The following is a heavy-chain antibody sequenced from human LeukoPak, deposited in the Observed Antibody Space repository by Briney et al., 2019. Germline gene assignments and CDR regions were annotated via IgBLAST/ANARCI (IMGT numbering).Heavy chain of an antibody. Sequence: GGSLRLSCAASGFTFSSYWMSWVRQAPGKGLEWVANIKQDGSEKYYVDSVKGRFTISRDNAKNSLYLQMNSLRAEDTAVYYCAREFSSGPARYYYYYMDVWGKGTTVTVSS. J-gene: IGHJ6*03. CDR1: GFTFSSYW. D-gene: IGHD6-19*01. CDR3: AREFSSGPARYYYYYMDV. CDR2: IKQDGSEK. V-gene: IGHV3-7*01.